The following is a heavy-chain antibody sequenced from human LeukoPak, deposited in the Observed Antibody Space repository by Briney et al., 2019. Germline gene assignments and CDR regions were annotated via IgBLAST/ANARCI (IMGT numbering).Heavy chain of an antibody. V-gene: IGHV3-11*01. D-gene: IGHD3-10*01. J-gene: IGHJ4*02. Sequence: GGSLRLSCAASGFTFSDYCMSWIRQAPGKGLEWVSYISSSGSTIYYAGSVKGRFTISRDNAKNSLYLQMNSLRAEDTAVYYCAREGYYGSGSYYAPDYWGQGTLVTVSS. CDR1: GFTFSDYC. CDR2: ISSSGSTI. CDR3: AREGYYGSGSYYAPDY.